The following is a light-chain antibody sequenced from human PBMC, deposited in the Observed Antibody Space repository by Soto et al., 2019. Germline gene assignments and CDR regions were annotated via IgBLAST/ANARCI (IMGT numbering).Light chain of an antibody. J-gene: IGKJ1*01. CDR2: AAS. V-gene: IGKV1-27*01. CDR3: QEYDSAPCT. Sequence: DIQMTQSPSSLSASVRDRVTITCRASQGISNYLAWYQQKPGKVPKLLIYAASTLESGVPARFSGSGSGTDFTLTISSLQPEDVAAYYCQEYDSAPCTFGQGTKVDIK. CDR1: QGISNY.